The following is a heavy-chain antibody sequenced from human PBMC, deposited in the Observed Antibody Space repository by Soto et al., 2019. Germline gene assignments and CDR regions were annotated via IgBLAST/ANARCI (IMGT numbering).Heavy chain of an antibody. CDR3: AREVAGGNTPRPTDAFDI. D-gene: IGHD5-18*01. V-gene: IGHV1-46*04. Sequence: GXSFKVCCKGPGATLTSYYINLVRRAPGQGLECMGIINPNGGSTSYAQKLQGRVTMTMDTSTSRVYMELSSLRYEDTAVYYCAREVAGGNTPRPTDAFDIWGQGTMVTVSS. CDR1: GATLTSYY. J-gene: IGHJ3*02. CDR2: INPNGGST.